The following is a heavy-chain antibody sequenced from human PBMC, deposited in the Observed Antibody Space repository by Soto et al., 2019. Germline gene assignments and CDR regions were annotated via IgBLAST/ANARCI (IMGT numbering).Heavy chain of an antibody. J-gene: IGHJ6*02. CDR2: IYPGDSDT. CDR1: GYSFTSYW. V-gene: IGHV5-51*01. Sequence: PVESLKISCKGSGYSFTSYWIGWVRQMPWKGLEWMGVIYPGDSDTRYSPSFQGQVTISADKSISTAYLQWSSLKASDTAMYYCARQSRYSYGSEGMDVWGQGTTVTVSS. D-gene: IGHD5-18*01. CDR3: ARQSRYSYGSEGMDV.